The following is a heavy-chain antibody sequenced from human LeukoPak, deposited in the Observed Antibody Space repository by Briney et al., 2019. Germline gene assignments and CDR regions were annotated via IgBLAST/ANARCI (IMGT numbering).Heavy chain of an antibody. J-gene: IGHJ4*02. Sequence: PGGSLRLSCAASGFTFSSYAMHWVRQAPGKGLEWVAVISYDGSNKYYADSVKGRFTISRDNSKNTLYLQMNSLRAEDTAVYYCARDQVILHGSGSPGRWGQGTLVTVSS. CDR2: ISYDGSNK. CDR3: ARDQVILHGSGSPGR. D-gene: IGHD3-10*01. CDR1: GFTFSSYA. V-gene: IGHV3-30-3*01.